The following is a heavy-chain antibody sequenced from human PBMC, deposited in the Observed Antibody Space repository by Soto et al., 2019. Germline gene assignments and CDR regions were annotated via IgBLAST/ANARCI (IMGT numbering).Heavy chain of an antibody. CDR2: IYYSGST. D-gene: IGHD3-10*01. CDR1: GGSISSYY. Sequence: QVQLQESGPGLVKPSETLSLTCTVSGGSISSYYWSWIRQPPGKGLEWIGYIYYSGSTNYNPSLRSRVTISVDTSKNQFSLKLSSVTAADTAVYYCARSYGTGYFQHWGQGTLVTVSS. V-gene: IGHV4-59*08. CDR3: ARSYGTGYFQH. J-gene: IGHJ1*01.